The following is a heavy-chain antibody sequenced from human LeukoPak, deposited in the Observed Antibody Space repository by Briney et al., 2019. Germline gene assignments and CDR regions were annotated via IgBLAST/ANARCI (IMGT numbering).Heavy chain of an antibody. CDR2: IYHSGST. D-gene: IGHD3-9*01. CDR1: GYSISSGYY. CDR3: ARGIFGVHYDILTGYYTGDFDY. V-gene: IGHV4-38-2*02. Sequence: SETLSLTCTVSGYSISSGYYWGWIRPPPGKGLEWIGIIYHSGSTYYNPSLKRRVTISVDTSKNQFSLKLSSVTAADTAVYYCARGIFGVHYDILTGYYTGDFDYWGQGTLVTVSS. J-gene: IGHJ4*02.